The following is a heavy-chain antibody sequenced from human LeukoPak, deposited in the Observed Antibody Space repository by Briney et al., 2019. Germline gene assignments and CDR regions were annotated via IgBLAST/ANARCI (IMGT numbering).Heavy chain of an antibody. D-gene: IGHD3-10*01. CDR2: IYSGGST. CDR3: ARGYYYGSGSYFDY. J-gene: IGHJ4*02. V-gene: IGHV3-53*01. CDR1: GFTVSSNY. Sequence: PGGSLRLSCAASGFTVSSNYMSWVRQAPGKGLEWVSVIYSGGSTYYADSVKGRFTISRDNSKNTLYLQMKSLRAEDTAVYYCARGYYYGSGSYFDYWGQGTLVTVSS.